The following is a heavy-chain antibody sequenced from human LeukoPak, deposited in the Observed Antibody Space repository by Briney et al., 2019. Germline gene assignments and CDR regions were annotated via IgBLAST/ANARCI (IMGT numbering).Heavy chain of an antibody. CDR2: INPSGGST. J-gene: IGHJ3*02. D-gene: IGHD6-6*01. V-gene: IGHV1-46*01. CDR1: GYTFTSYY. CDR3: ARKAEGARQGDAFDI. Sequence: ASVKVSCKASGYTFTSYYMHWVRQAPGQGLEWMGIINPSGGSTSYAQKFQGRVTTTRDTSTSTVYMELSSLRSEDTAVYYCARKAEGARQGDAFDIWGQGTMVTVSS.